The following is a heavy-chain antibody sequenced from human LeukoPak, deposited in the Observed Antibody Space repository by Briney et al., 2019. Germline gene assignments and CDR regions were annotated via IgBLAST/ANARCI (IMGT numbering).Heavy chain of an antibody. CDR1: GFTFSSYD. J-gene: IGHJ3*02. CDR2: IGTAGDT. CDR3: ARGYYYDSSGSYDAFDI. Sequence: GGSLRLSCAASGFTFSSYDMHWVRQATGKGLEWVSAIGTAGDTYYPGSVKGRFTISRENAKNSLYLQMNSLRAGDTAVYYCARGYYYDSSGSYDAFDIWGQGTMVTDSS. D-gene: IGHD3-22*01. V-gene: IGHV3-13*01.